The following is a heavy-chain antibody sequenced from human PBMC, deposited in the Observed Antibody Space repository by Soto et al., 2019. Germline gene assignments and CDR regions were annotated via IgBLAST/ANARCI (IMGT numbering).Heavy chain of an antibody. V-gene: IGHV4-61*08. Sequence: PSETLSLTCTVSAVPVSSGDYYLSWTRQPPGKGLEWIGYIYNSGSTKYKPSLKSRVTISVDTSKNQFSLKLRSVTTADTAVYYCASGRRMYYYDSSDYYPFDYWGQGTLVTVSS. CDR1: AVPVSSGDYY. D-gene: IGHD3-22*01. J-gene: IGHJ4*02. CDR2: IYNSGST. CDR3: ASGRRMYYYDSSDYYPFDY.